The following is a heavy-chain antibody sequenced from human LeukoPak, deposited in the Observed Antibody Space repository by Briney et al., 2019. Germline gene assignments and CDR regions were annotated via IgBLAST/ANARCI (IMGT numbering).Heavy chain of an antibody. Sequence: PSETLSLTCTVSGGSISSYYWSWIRQPPGKGLEWIGYIYYSGSTNYNPSLKSRVTISVDTSKNQFSLKLSSVTAADTAVYYCARARYDYVWGSYRRLDAFDIWGQGTMVTVSS. CDR1: GGSISSYY. J-gene: IGHJ3*02. CDR2: IYYSGST. D-gene: IGHD3-16*02. CDR3: ARARYDYVWGSYRRLDAFDI. V-gene: IGHV4-59*12.